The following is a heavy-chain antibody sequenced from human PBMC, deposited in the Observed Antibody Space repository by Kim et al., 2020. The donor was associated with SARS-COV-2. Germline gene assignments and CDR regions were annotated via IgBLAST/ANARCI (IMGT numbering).Heavy chain of an antibody. CDR1: GFTFSSYA. CDR3: AKGFRYYYDSSGDYFDY. D-gene: IGHD3-22*01. CDR2: ISGSGGST. J-gene: IGHJ4*02. Sequence: GGSLRLSCAASGFTFSSYAMSWVRQAPGKGLEWVSAISGSGGSTYYADSVKGRFTISRDNSKNTLYLQMNSLRAEDTAVYYCAKGFRYYYDSSGDYFDYWGQGTLVTVSS. V-gene: IGHV3-23*01.